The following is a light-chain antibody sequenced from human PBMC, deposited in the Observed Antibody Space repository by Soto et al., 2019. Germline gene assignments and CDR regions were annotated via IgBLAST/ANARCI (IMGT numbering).Light chain of an antibody. Sequence: VLTQTPLSSPVTLGQPASISCRSSQSLVYSDGNTYLSWLQQRPGQPPRLLISQVSNRFSGVPDRFGGSGAGTDFTLKISRVEAEDVGVYSCIQFSHFPRTFGQGTKVEIK. CDR2: QVS. V-gene: IGKV2-24*01. CDR3: IQFSHFPRT. CDR1: QSLVYSDGNTY. J-gene: IGKJ1*01.